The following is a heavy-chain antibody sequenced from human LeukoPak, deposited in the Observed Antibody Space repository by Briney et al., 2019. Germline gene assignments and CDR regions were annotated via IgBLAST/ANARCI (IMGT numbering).Heavy chain of an antibody. CDR3: ARDSTDFWGRDYYMDV. Sequence: ASVKVSCKASGGTFSSYVISWVRQAPGQGLEWMGWISAYNGNTSYAQKLQGRVTMTTDTSTSTAYMELRSLRSDDTAVYYCARDSTDFWGRDYYMDVWGKGTTVTVSS. V-gene: IGHV1-18*01. D-gene: IGHD3-3*01. CDR1: GGTFSSYV. J-gene: IGHJ6*03. CDR2: ISAYNGNT.